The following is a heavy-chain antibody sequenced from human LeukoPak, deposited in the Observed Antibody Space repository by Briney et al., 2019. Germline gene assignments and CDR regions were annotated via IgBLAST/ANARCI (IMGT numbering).Heavy chain of an antibody. CDR1: GGSISSSSYY. Sequence: SETLSLTCTVSGGSISSSSYYWGWIRQPPGKGLEWIGSIYYSGSTYYNPSLKSRVTISVDTSKNQFSLKLSSVTAADTAVYYCARALDYYGSGTTFDYWGQGTLVTVSS. V-gene: IGHV4-39*07. CDR2: IYYSGST. J-gene: IGHJ4*02. D-gene: IGHD3-10*01. CDR3: ARALDYYGSGTTFDY.